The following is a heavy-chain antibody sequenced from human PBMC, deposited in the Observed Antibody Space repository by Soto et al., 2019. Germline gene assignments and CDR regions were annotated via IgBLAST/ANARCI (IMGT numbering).Heavy chain of an antibody. Sequence: EVQLVESGGVVVQPGGSLRLSCAASGFTFDDYTMHWVRQAPGKGLEWVSLISWDGGSTYYADSVKRRFSISRENSKNFLYLQMNSLRTEHTALYYCAKDYLPYSSSTDAFDSLGQATMVTLPS. CDR2: ISWDGGST. V-gene: IGHV3-43*01. D-gene: IGHD2-2*01. CDR3: AKDYLPYSSSTDAFDS. J-gene: IGHJ3*02. CDR1: GFTFDDYT.